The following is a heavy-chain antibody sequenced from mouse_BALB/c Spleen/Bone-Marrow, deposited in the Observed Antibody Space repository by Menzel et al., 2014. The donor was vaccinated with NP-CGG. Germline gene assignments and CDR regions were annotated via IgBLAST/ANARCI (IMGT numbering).Heavy chain of an antibody. CDR2: ISYSGST. V-gene: IGHV3-8*02. D-gene: IGHD2-3*01. CDR1: GDSXXXXX. J-gene: IGHJ2*01. CDR3: ATYDGYYFDY. Sequence: EVKLVESGPSLVKPSQTLSLTCSVTGDSXXXXXWNWIRKFPGXXXXYMGYISYSGSTYYSPSLKSRISITRDTSKNQYYLQLNSVTTEDTATYYCATYDGYYFDYWGQGTTLTVSS.